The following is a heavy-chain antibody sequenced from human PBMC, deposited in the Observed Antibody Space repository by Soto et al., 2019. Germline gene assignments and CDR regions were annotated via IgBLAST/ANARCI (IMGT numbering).Heavy chain of an antibody. J-gene: IGHJ4*02. V-gene: IGHV4-4*02. D-gene: IGHD6-13*01. CDR1: GDSISSDKW. CDR2: IHHSGRT. Sequence: PSETLSLTCAVSGDSISSDKWWSWVRQPPGKGLEWIGEIHHSGRTNYNPSLKSRVTILVEKSKNQVSLKLSSMTAADTAVYYCARGGGSPYHNHEFDFWGQGTLVTVSS. CDR3: ARGGGSPYHNHEFDF.